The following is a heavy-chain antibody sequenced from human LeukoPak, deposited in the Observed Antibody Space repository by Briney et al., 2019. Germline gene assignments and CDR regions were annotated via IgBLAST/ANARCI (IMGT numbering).Heavy chain of an antibody. CDR1: GLTFSRQD. CDR2: IGTLADT. V-gene: IGHV3-13*01. J-gene: IGHJ3*01. Sequence: PGGSLRLSCAASGLTFSRQDMHWVRQITGKGLEWVSAIGTLADTFYSDSVKGRFAISRENAKNSLYLQMNSLRAGDTATYYCATGRSSGWSYAFDFWGRGTMVTVSS. D-gene: IGHD6-19*01. CDR3: ATGRSSGWSYAFDF.